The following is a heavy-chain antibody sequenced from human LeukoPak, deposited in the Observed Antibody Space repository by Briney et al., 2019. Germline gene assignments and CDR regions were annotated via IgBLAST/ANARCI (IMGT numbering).Heavy chain of an antibody. J-gene: IGHJ4*02. CDR3: AKGGVDTAMVDYFDY. V-gene: IGHV3-23*01. CDR1: GFTFSTYN. D-gene: IGHD5-18*01. Sequence: GGSLRLSCAASGFTFSTYNMIWVRQAPGKGLEWVSAISGSGGSTYYADSVKGRFTISRDNSKNTLYLQMNSLRAEDTAVYYCAKGGVDTAMVDYFDYWGQGTLVTVSS. CDR2: ISGSGGST.